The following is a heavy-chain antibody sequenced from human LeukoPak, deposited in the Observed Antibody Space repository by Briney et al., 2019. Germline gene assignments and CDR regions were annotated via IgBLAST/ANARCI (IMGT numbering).Heavy chain of an antibody. CDR3: ASALKRGSAGTLIDY. D-gene: IGHD6-13*01. CDR1: GYTFTVYY. J-gene: IGHJ4*02. Sequence: ASVNVSCKASGYTFTVYYMHWVRQAPGQGLEWMGWINPNSGGTNYAQKFQGRVTMTRDTSISTAYMELSSLESEDTAVYYCASALKRGSAGTLIDYWGQGTLVTVSS. CDR2: INPNSGGT. V-gene: IGHV1-2*02.